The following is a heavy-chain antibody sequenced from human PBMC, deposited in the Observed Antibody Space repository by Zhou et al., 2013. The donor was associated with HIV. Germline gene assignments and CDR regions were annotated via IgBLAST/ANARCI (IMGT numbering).Heavy chain of an antibody. CDR2: IIPMFGRA. D-gene: IGHD2-21*01. CDR1: GGTFSSYA. J-gene: IGHJ1*01. CDR3: ASGTYCGGDCYGYFQH. Sequence: QVQLVQSGAEVKKPGSSVNVSCKASGGTFSSYAISWVRQAPGQGLEWMGGIIPMFGRANYEQKFQGRVTITTDESTSTAYMELSSLRSEDTAVYYCASGTYCGGDCYGYFQHWGQGTLVTVSS. V-gene: IGHV1-69*05.